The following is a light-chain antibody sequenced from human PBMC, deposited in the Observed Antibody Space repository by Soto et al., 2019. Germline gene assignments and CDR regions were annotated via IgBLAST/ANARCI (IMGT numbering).Light chain of an antibody. CDR1: QSFSNNY. V-gene: IGKV3-20*01. CDR3: QHYGDSLSIT. CDR2: GAS. J-gene: IGKJ5*01. Sequence: EIVLTQSPGTLSLSPGERATLSCRASQSFSNNYLAWYQQKPGQAPRLLIYGASNRATGIPDRFSGRGSRTDFSLTISRLEPGDFAVYYCQHYGDSLSITFGQGTRLEIK.